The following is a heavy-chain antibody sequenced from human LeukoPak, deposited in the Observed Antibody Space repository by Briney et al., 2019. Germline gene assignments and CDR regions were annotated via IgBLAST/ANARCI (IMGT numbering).Heavy chain of an antibody. D-gene: IGHD2-2*01. CDR1: GGSISSGGYY. CDR3: ASGGNIVVVPAAIF. CDR2: IYHSGST. J-gene: IGHJ4*02. V-gene: IGHV4-30-2*01. Sequence: SQTLSLTCTVSGGSISSGGYYWSWIRQPPGKGLEWIGYIYHSGSTYYNPSLKSRVTISVDRSKNQFSLKLSSVTAADTAVYYCASGGNIVVVPAAIFWGQGTLVTVSS.